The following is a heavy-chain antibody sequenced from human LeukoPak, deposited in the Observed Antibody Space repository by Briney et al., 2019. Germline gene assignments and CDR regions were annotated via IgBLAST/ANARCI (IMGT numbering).Heavy chain of an antibody. Sequence: SETLSLTCTVYGGSFSGYYWSWIRQPPGKGLEWIGEINHSGSTNYNPSLKSRVTISVDTSKNQFSLKLSSVTAADTAVYYCARVDTAMGLGPWGQGTLVTVSS. V-gene: IGHV4-34*01. D-gene: IGHD5-18*01. CDR3: ARVDTAMGLGP. J-gene: IGHJ5*02. CDR1: GGSFSGYY. CDR2: INHSGST.